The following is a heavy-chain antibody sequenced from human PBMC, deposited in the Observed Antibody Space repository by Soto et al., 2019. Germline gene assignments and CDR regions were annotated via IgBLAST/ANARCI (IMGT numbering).Heavy chain of an antibody. V-gene: IGHV3-33*01. D-gene: IGHD3-10*01. CDR1: GFTFSSYG. CDR2: IWYDGSNK. Sequence: PGGSLRLSCAASGFTFSSYGMHWVRQAPGKGLEWVAVIWYDGSNKYYADSVKGRFTISRDNSKNTLYLQMNSLRAEDTAVYYCARGDPLHGSGSTFFDPWGQGTLVTVSS. J-gene: IGHJ5*02. CDR3: ARGDPLHGSGSTFFDP.